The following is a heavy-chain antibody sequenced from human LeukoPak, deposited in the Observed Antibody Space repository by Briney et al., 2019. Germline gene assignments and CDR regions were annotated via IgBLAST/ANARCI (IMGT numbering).Heavy chain of an antibody. V-gene: IGHV3-53*01. D-gene: IGHD3-22*01. CDR3: AKVQYYSDSSGTHDAFDI. CDR1: GFTVSSNY. J-gene: IGHJ3*02. CDR2: IYSGGST. Sequence: PGGSLRLSCAASGFTVSSNYMSWVRQAPGKGLEWVSVIYSGGSTYYADSVKGRFTISRDNSKNTLYLQMNSLRAEDTAVYYCAKVQYYSDSSGTHDAFDIWGQGTMVTVSS.